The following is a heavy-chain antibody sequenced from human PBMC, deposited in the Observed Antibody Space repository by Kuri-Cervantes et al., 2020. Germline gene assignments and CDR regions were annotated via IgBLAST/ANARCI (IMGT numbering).Heavy chain of an antibody. V-gene: IGHV3-74*01. D-gene: IGHD6-13*01. CDR3: AKETKQPNNLWQLGGGFDY. CDR2: TSKDGVIE. Sequence: GESLKISCVGSGFALSDHWMHWVRQAPGKGLVWVSVTSKDGVIEKYADSVKGRFSVIRDSAKNTMYLSMNSLKVDDTAVYYCAKETKQPNNLWQLGGGFDYWGQGTLVTVSS. J-gene: IGHJ4*02. CDR1: GFALSDHW.